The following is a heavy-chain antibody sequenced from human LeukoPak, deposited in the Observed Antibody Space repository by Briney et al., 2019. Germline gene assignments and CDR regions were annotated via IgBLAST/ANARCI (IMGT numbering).Heavy chain of an antibody. CDR3: ARLKAPPGYFDY. J-gene: IGHJ4*02. CDR2: IYYSGST. V-gene: IGHV4-39*01. CDR1: GGSISSSSYY. Sequence: SETLSLTCTVSGGSISSSSYYWGWIRQPPGKGLEWIGSIYYSGSTYYNPSLKSRVTISVDTSKNQFSLKLSSVTAADTAVYYCARLKAPPGYFDYWGQGTLVTVSS.